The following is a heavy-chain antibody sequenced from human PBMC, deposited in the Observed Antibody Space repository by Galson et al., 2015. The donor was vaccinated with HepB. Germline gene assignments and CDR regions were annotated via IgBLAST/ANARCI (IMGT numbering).Heavy chain of an antibody. Sequence: SLRLSCAASGFTFSSYGMHWVRQAPGRGLEWVAVISYDGSNKYYADSVKGRFTISRDNSKNTLYLQMNSLRAEDTAVYYCAKDWYSSSWASYYFDYWGQGTLVTVSS. V-gene: IGHV3-30*18. D-gene: IGHD6-13*01. CDR2: ISYDGSNK. CDR1: GFTFSSYG. J-gene: IGHJ4*02. CDR3: AKDWYSSSWASYYFDY.